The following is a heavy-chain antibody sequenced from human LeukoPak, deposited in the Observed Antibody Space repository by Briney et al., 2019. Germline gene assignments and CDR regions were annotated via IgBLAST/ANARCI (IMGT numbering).Heavy chain of an antibody. CDR1: GGSISSYY. D-gene: IGHD3-22*01. CDR2: IYTSGST. J-gene: IGHJ3*02. V-gene: IGHV4-4*09. CDR3: ARPQMGYDSSGYYSPGAFDI. Sequence: SETLSLTCTVSGGSISSYYWSWIRQPPGKGLEWIGYIYTSGSTNYNPSLKSRVTISVDTSKNQFSLKLSSVTAADTAVYYCARPQMGYDSSGYYSPGAFDIWGQRTTGTASS.